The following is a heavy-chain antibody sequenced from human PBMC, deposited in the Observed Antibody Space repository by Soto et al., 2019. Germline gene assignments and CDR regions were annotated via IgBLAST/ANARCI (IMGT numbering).Heavy chain of an antibody. D-gene: IGHD3-22*01. V-gene: IGHV3-23*01. J-gene: IGHJ3*02. CDR1: VFTFSSYA. CDR2: ISGSGGST. CDR3: AKDRVVVVPYDAFDI. Sequence: GSLRLSCAASVFTFSSYAMSWVREAPGKGLEWVSAISGSGGSTYYADSVKGRFTISRDNSKNTLYLQMNSLRAEDTAVYYCAKDRVVVVPYDAFDIWGQGTMVTVSS.